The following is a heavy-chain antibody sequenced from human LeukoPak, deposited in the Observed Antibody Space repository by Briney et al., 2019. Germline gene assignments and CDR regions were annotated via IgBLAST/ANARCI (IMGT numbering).Heavy chain of an antibody. CDR2: FHNSGTS. Sequence: SETLSLTCTVSDDSISDYYRGWIRQPSGKGLEWIGYFHNSGTSTYNPSLKSRVTISADTSKNQFSLKLNSLTTADTAVYYCTRGAGWLIDYWGQGILVTVSS. CDR1: DDSISDYY. V-gene: IGHV4-59*01. CDR3: TRGAGWLIDY. J-gene: IGHJ4*02. D-gene: IGHD3-16*01.